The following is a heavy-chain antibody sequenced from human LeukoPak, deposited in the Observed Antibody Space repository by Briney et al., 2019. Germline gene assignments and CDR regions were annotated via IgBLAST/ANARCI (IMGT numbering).Heavy chain of an antibody. J-gene: IGHJ4*02. V-gene: IGHV3-21*01. D-gene: IGHD6-19*01. CDR2: ITSSSRYI. Sequence: PGGYLRLSCAASGFTISSYSMKWVRQAPGKGLEWVSSITSSSRYIYYADSVKVRFTIFRDNAKNSLYLQMNSLRPEDTAVYYCARIAGAASSECYFDYLGQGNLVTVSS. CDR1: GFTISSYS. CDR3: ARIAGAASSECYFDY.